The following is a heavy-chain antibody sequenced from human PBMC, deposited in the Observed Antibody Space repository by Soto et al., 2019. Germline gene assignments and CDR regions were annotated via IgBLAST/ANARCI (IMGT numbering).Heavy chain of an antibody. V-gene: IGHV3-48*02. Sequence: PGGSLRLSCAPGYNLTPYPVNWVRRAPGKGLEWVAYISSGSDIIYYADSVKGRFSISRDTAKNLVFLQMKSLREDDTAVYYCAEGGIYGGGYFDPWGQGTQVTVSS. CDR1: GYNLTPYP. D-gene: IGHD3-16*01. J-gene: IGHJ5*02. CDR2: ISSGSDII. CDR3: AEGGIYGGGYFDP.